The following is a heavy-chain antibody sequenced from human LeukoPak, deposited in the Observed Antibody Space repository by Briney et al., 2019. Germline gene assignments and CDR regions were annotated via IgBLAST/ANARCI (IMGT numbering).Heavy chain of an antibody. V-gene: IGHV4-59*01. Sequence: SETLSLTCTVSGGPISSYYWSWIRQPPGKGLEWIGYIYYSGSTNYNPSLKSRVTISVDTSKNQFSLKLSSVTAADTAVYYCARSSYYDILTGYYNFDYWGQGTLVTVSS. CDR1: GGPISSYY. D-gene: IGHD3-9*01. CDR2: IYYSGST. CDR3: ARSSYYDILTGYYNFDY. J-gene: IGHJ4*02.